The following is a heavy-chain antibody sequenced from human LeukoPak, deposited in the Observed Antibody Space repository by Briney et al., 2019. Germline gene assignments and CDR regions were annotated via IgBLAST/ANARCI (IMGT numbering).Heavy chain of an antibody. CDR1: GFTFSSYA. D-gene: IGHD5-18*01. J-gene: IGHJ6*03. CDR3: VRGTGYTYDSYYMDV. Sequence: PGGSLRLSCAASGFTFSSYAMSWVRQAPGKGLEWVSAISGSGGSTYYADSVKGRFTIPRDNAKNSLYLQMSSLRVEDMALYYCVRGTGYTYDSYYMDVWGKGTTVTVSS. CDR2: ISGSGGST. V-gene: IGHV3-23*01.